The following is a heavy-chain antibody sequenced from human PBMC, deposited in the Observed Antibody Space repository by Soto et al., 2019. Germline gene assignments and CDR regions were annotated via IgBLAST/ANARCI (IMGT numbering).Heavy chain of an antibody. V-gene: IGHV4-39*01. CDR1: GGSFSSSNYY. Sequence: PSETLSLTCTVSGGSFSSSNYYWGWIRQSPGKGLEWIGNIFYGGGSGVAYYSPSLKSHVTISVDTSKNQFSLNMRSLTAADTAVYFCARRGGGDSLFDSWGQGKLVTVSS. J-gene: IGHJ4*02. D-gene: IGHD4-17*01. CDR3: ARRGGGDSLFDS. CDR2: IFYGGGSGVA.